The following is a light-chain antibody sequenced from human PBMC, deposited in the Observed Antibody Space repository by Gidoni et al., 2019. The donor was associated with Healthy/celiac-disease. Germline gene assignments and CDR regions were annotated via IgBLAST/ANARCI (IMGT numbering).Light chain of an antibody. J-gene: IGKJ1*01. CDR3: QQYGSSPRT. CDR2: GAS. CDR1: QSVSSSY. Sequence: EIVLTQSPATRSLSPGERATFPCRASQSVSSSYLAWYQQKPGQAPRLLIYGASSRATGIPARFSGSGSGTDFTLTISRLEPEDFAVYYCQQYGSSPRTFGQGTKVEIK. V-gene: IGKV3-20*01.